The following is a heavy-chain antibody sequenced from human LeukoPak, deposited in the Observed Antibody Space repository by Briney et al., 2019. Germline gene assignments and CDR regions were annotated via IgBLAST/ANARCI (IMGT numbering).Heavy chain of an antibody. V-gene: IGHV3-15*01. J-gene: IGHJ4*02. CDR3: TTDQSSGWFFYDY. D-gene: IGHD6-19*01. Sequence: GGSLRLSCTASGFNFRTAWMSWVRKAPGKRLEWVGRIKSETDGGTTDYAAPVKGRFTISRDDSKNVLYLQMNMMATEDTALYYCTTDQSSGWFFYDYWGQGALVTASS. CDR2: IKSETDGGTT. CDR1: GFNFRTAW.